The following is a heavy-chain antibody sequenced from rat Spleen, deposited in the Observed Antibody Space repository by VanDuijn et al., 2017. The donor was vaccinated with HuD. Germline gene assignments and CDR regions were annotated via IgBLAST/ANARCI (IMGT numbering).Heavy chain of an antibody. D-gene: IGHD1-4*01. V-gene: IGHV3-1*01. J-gene: IGHJ2*01. CDR1: AYSITSSY. Sequence: EVQLQESGPGLVKPSQSLSLTCSVTAYSITSSYRWNWIRKFPGNKMEWIGHISYSGSNRYNPSLKSRISITRDTSKNQFFLQLNSVTTEDTATYYCAKGGYNYGYFDYWGQGVMVTVSS. CDR2: ISYSGSN. CDR3: AKGGYNYGYFDY.